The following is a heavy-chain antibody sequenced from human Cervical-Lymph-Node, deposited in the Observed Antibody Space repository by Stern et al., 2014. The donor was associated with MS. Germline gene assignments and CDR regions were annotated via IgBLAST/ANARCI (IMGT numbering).Heavy chain of an antibody. J-gene: IGHJ3*02. D-gene: IGHD4-17*01. Sequence: QVQLVESDSGLVKPSQTLSLTCAVSGGSLSSGGYSWSWIRQPPGKGLEWIEYIYHSGSAYSTPSLNSRVTISVDRAKNQFSLNLSSVPAADTAVYYCARSSTVTPNAFDIWGQGTMVTVSS. CDR3: ARSSTVTPNAFDI. CDR2: IYHSGSA. V-gene: IGHV4-30-2*01. CDR1: GGSLSSGGYS.